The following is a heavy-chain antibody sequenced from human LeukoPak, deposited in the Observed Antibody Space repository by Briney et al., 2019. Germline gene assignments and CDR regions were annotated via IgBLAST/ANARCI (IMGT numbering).Heavy chain of an antibody. Sequence: GGSLRLSCSTSGFTFGDHAMSWVRQAPGKGLEWVGFIQAKAYGGATKYAASVNGRFSISRDDSQSIANLQMNDLKTEDTAVYYCTRAPHPRCSSSGCYLDYWGQGTLVTVSS. J-gene: IGHJ4*02. V-gene: IGHV3-49*04. CDR3: TRAPHPRCSSSGCYLDY. CDR2: IQAKAYGGAT. CDR1: GFTFGDHA. D-gene: IGHD2-2*01.